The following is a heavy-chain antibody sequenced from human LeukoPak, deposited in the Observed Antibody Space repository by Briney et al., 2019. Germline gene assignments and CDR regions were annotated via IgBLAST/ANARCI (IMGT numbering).Heavy chain of an antibody. J-gene: IGHJ6*03. D-gene: IGHD6-13*01. CDR3: ARVGIAAAGTQLSYYYYMDV. CDR1: GVSFSGYY. CDR2: INHSGST. Sequence: SETLSLTCAVYGVSFSGYYWSWIRQPPGKGLEWIGEINHSGSTNYNPSLKSRVTISVDTSKNQFSLKLSSVTAADTAVYYCARVGIAAAGTQLSYYYYMDVWGKGTTVTISS. V-gene: IGHV4-34*01.